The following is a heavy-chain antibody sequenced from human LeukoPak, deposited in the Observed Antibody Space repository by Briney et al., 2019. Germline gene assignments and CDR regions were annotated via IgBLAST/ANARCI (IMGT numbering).Heavy chain of an antibody. CDR3: ARADDYVWGSYEDY. CDR1: GFTFSSYG. V-gene: IGHV3-30*02. CDR2: IRYDGSNK. Sequence: GGSLRLSCAASGFTFSSYGMHWVRQAPGKGLEWVAFIRYDGSNKYYADSVKGRFTISRDNAKNSLYLQMNSLRAEDTAVYYCARADDYVWGSYEDYWGQGTLVTVSS. D-gene: IGHD3-16*01. J-gene: IGHJ4*02.